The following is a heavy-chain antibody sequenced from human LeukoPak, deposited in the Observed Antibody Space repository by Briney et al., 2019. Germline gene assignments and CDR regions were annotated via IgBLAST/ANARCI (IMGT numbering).Heavy chain of an antibody. D-gene: IGHD5-18*01. CDR3: ANSRTGYGLLDV. V-gene: IGHV3-7*01. CDR1: GFTFSSYW. J-gene: IGHJ6*04. Sequence: GGSLRLSCAASGFTFSSYWMSWVRQAPGKGLEWVANIKQDGSGKYYVDSVKGRFTISRDNAENSLYLQMNSLRAEDTAVYYCANSRTGYGLLDVWGKGTTVTVSS. CDR2: IKQDGSGK.